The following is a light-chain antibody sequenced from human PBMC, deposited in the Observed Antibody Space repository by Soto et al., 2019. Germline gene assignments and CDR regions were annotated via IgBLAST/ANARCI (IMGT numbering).Light chain of an antibody. CDR2: GVS. J-gene: IGKJ1*01. V-gene: IGKV3-15*01. Sequence: EIVMTQSPLTRSVCPRERATLSCRASQFVSSNLAWYQQNPGQAPRLLLFGVSNRATGIPARFSGSGSGTEFTLTISSLRSEDFAVYFCQQYYNWPRTFGQGTKVDIK. CDR1: QFVSSN. CDR3: QQYYNWPRT.